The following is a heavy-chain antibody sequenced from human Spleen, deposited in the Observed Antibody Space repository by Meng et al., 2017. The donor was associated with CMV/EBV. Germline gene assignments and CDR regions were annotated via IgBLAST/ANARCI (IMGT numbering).Heavy chain of an antibody. CDR1: G. J-gene: IGHJ4*02. CDR2: SIRSVEAV. V-gene: IGHV1-69*05. D-gene: IGHD6-19*01. CDR3: ARWAGSGPFNNGNFAYPLDF. Sequence: GIRGVRQATGQGIEWIGQSIRSVEAVNYAKKFKGRVRINTEESTGTVYMEMSRLRPEDTAVFHCARWAGSGPFNNGNFAYPLDFWGQGTLVTVSS.